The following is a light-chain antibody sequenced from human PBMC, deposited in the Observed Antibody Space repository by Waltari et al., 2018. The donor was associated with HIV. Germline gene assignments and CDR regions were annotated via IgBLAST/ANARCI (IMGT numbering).Light chain of an antibody. V-gene: IGKV4-1*01. Sequence: DIVMTQSPDSFAVSLGGRGTVHRKSSQSLLDSSINKDFLAWYQQKPGQPPKILVYWASARESGVPDRFSGGGAETNFALTINSLKAEDVAVYYCQQYHTTPLTFGGGTRVEIK. CDR1: QSLLDSSINKDF. CDR2: WAS. CDR3: QQYHTTPLT. J-gene: IGKJ4*01.